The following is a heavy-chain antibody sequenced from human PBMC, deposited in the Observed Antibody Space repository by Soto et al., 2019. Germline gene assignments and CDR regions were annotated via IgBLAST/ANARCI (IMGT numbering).Heavy chain of an antibody. CDR3: ARSRNGAVPDSINF. Sequence: QVHLVESGGGVVQPGGSLRLSCVASGFTFSRYAMHWVRQAPGQGLEWVAVISRDGSSKYYGDSVKGRFTVSRYNSNNTLYLSMTSLRPDDTAVFYCARSRNGAVPDSINFWGQGTLVTVSS. CDR1: GFTFSRYA. V-gene: IGHV3-30-3*01. CDR2: ISRDGSSK. J-gene: IGHJ4*02. D-gene: IGHD2-8*01.